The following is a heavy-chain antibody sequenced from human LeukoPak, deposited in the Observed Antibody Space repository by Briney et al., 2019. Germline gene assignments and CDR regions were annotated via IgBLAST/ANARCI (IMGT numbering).Heavy chain of an antibody. CDR2: INPNSGGT. J-gene: IGHJ4*02. V-gene: IGHV1-2*02. CDR1: GYTFTGYY. D-gene: IGHD2-2*01. CDR3: ARDLRVRVVPAVPDYYFDY. Sequence: ASVKVSCKASGYTFTGYYMHWVRQAPGQGLEWMGWINPNSGGTNYAQKFQGRVTMTRDTSISTAYMELSRLRSDDTAVYYCARDLRVRVVPAVPDYYFDYWGQGTLVTVSS.